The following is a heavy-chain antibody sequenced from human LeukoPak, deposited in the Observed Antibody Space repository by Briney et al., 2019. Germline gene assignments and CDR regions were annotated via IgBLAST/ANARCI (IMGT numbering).Heavy chain of an antibody. CDR1: GFTVSSNY. Sequence: GGSLRLSRAASGFTVSSNYMSWVRQAPGKGLEWVSVIYSGGSTYYADSVKGRFTISRDNSKNTLYLQMNSLRAEDTAVYYCARDGIVATIEGARYRYYYYGMDVWGQGTTVTVSS. CDR2: IYSGGST. CDR3: ARDGIVATIEGARYRYYYYGMDV. V-gene: IGHV3-53*01. D-gene: IGHD5-12*01. J-gene: IGHJ6*02.